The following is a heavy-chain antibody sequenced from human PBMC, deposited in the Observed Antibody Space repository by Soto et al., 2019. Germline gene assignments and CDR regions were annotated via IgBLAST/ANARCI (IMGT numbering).Heavy chain of an antibody. J-gene: IGHJ5*02. CDR1: GDSVAINSAA. CDR3: GREVRGLCCSTGSYKWFEP. Sequence: LWQTLTLTCSISGDSVAINSAAWHWIRQSPSRAREWLGRTYYRSKWYNNYAVSVKSRITINPDTSKKRFSLQLSSVARDYTPVYYCGREVRGLCCSTGSYKWFEPWVRLSLVSVSS. D-gene: IGHD2-2*01. CDR2: TYYRSKWYN. V-gene: IGHV6-1*01.